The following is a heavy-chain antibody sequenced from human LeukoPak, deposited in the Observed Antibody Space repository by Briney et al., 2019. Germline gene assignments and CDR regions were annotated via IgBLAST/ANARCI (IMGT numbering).Heavy chain of an antibody. CDR1: GGTFSSYA. J-gene: IGHJ6*02. CDR2: IIPIFGTA. CDR3: AHASAVAGRWAYYYYGMDV. V-gene: IGHV1-69*13. Sequence: SVKVSCKASGGTFSSYAISWVRQAPGQGLERMGGIIPIFGTANYAQKFQGRVTITADESTSTAYMELSSLRSEDTAVYYCAHASAVAGRWAYYYYGMDVWGQGTTVTVSS. D-gene: IGHD6-19*01.